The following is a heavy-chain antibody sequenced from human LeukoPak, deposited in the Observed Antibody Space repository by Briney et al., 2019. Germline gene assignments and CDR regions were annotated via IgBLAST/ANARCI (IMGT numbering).Heavy chain of an antibody. CDR3: ARYSGSYRAVEY. J-gene: IGHJ4*02. Sequence: GESLKISCQDSGYSFTTYWIVCVRQMPGKGLEWMGSIYPGDSDTRFRPSFQGQVTSSADKPILTAYLQWSSLKASDTAMYYCARYSGSYRAVEYWGEGTLVSVSS. CDR2: IYPGDSDT. V-gene: IGHV5-51*04. D-gene: IGHD1-26*01. CDR1: GYSFTTYW.